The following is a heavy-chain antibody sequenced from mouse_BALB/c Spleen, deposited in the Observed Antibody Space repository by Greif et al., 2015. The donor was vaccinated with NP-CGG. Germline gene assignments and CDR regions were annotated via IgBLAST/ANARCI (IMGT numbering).Heavy chain of an antibody. J-gene: IGHJ1*01. Sequence: VQLKQSGAELVRSGASVKLSCTASGFNIKDYYMHWVKQRPEQSLEWIGWIDPENGDAEYAPKFQGKATMTADTSSNTAYPQLSSLTSEDTAVYYCNAWGWHFDVWGAGTTVTVSS. CDR3: NAWGWHFDV. CDR1: GFNIKDYY. CDR2: IDPENGDA. V-gene: IGHV14-4*02.